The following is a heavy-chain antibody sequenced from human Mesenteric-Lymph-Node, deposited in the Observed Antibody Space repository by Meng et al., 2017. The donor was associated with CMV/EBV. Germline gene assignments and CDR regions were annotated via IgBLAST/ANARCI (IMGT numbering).Heavy chain of an antibody. CDR2: INWSGGST. Sequence: GGSLRLSCAASGFTFDDHGMSWVRQAPGKGLEWVSGINWSGGSTGYADSVKGRFTISRDNAKNSLHLQMNSLRAEDTALYYCARQYDPSAVFMDVWGQGTTVTVSS. CDR3: ARQYDPSAVFMDV. D-gene: IGHD2-8*01. V-gene: IGHV3-20*04. J-gene: IGHJ6*02. CDR1: GFTFDDHG.